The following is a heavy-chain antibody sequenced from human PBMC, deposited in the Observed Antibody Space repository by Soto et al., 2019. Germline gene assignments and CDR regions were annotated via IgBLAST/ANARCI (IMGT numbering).Heavy chain of an antibody. CDR3: ARESGGATATLDYYYFYMDV. D-gene: IGHD5-12*01. Sequence: QVQLVQSGAEVKKPGASVTVSCKASGYRFSDYYLHWVRQAPGQGPEWMGWMNPNSGETKYAQKFKGRVTRTRDTSVRTAFMELNWLKSAAPAVYSWARESGGATATLDYYYFYMDVWGIGTTVTVSS. J-gene: IGHJ6*03. CDR1: GYRFSDYY. CDR2: MNPNSGET. V-gene: IGHV1-2*02.